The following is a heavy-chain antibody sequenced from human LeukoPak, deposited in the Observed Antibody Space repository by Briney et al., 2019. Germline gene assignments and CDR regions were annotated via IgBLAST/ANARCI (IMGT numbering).Heavy chain of an antibody. Sequence: ASVKVSCMASGGTFSSYAISWLGQAPGQGLEWMGGIFPIFGTANYAQKFEGRVTITTDESTSTAYMELSSLRSEDTAVYYCARDRSIYSSSSYWFDPWGQGTLVTVSS. CDR2: IFPIFGTA. CDR1: GGTFSSYA. D-gene: IGHD6-6*01. CDR3: ARDRSIYSSSSYWFDP. V-gene: IGHV1-69*05. J-gene: IGHJ5*02.